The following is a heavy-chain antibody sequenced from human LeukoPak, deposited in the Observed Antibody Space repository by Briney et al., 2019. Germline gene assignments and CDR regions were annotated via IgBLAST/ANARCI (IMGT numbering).Heavy chain of an antibody. J-gene: IGHJ4*02. CDR3: ARDFGMLMPFYFFDY. CDR1: GGSISSSSYY. CDR2: NSYSGST. Sequence: SSETLSLTCTVSGGSISSSSYYWGWIRQPPGKGLEWIGSNSYSGSTYYNPSLKSRVTISADTSKNQFSLKLSSVTAADTAVYYCARDFGMLMPFYFFDYWGQGTLVTVSS. V-gene: IGHV4-39*02. D-gene: IGHD3-3*01.